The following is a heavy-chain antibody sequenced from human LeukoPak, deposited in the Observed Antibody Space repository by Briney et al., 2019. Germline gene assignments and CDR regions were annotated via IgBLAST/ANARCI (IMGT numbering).Heavy chain of an antibody. CDR2: ITSSGTYI. J-gene: IGHJ4*02. Sequence: GGSLRLSCAASGFTFSSYAMSWVRQAPGKGLEWVSSITSSGTYIYYADSVKGRFTISRDNAKNSLYLQMNSLRTEDTAVYYCARDRANIVVVSASEYWGQGTLVTVSS. D-gene: IGHD2-21*01. V-gene: IGHV3-21*01. CDR3: ARDRANIVVVSASEY. CDR1: GFTFSSYA.